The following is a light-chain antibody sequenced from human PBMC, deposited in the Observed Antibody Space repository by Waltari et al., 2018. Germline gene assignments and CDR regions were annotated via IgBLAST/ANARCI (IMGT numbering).Light chain of an antibody. CDR2: LGS. J-gene: IGKJ3*01. CDR1: QRLLRSTGYNF. Sequence: DIVMTQSPLSLSVTPGESASISCRSSQRLLRSTGYNFLDCYVQKPGQPPQLLISLGSDRASGVPDRFSGSGTGTDFTLKISRVEAEDVGIYYCMQALHTPTTFGPGTKVDIK. V-gene: IGKV2-28*01. CDR3: MQALHTPTT.